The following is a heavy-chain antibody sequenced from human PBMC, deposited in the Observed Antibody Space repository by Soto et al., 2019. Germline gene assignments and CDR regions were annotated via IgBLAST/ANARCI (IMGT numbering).Heavy chain of an antibody. J-gene: IGHJ4*02. V-gene: IGHV3-21*01. D-gene: IGHD6-25*01. CDR1: GFTFSSHS. Sequence: EVQLVESGGGLVKPGGSLRLSCAASGFTFSSHSMNWVRQAPGKGLEWVSAISSSSSYIYYADSVKGRFTISRDNAKNLVYLQMNSLRAADTAVYYCARLDRGSLDYWGRGTLVTVSS. CDR3: ARLDRGSLDY. CDR2: ISSSSSYI.